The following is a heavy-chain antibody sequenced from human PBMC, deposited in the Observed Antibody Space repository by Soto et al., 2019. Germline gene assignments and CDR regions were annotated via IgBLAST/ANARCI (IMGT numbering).Heavy chain of an antibody. J-gene: IGHJ4*02. CDR1: GFTVSSNY. CDR3: ARDEPGPGAGGYFDS. D-gene: IGHD6-13*01. V-gene: IGHV3-53*01. Sequence: GGSLRLSCAASGFTVSSNYMSWVRQAPGKGLEWVSVIYSGGSTYYADSVKGRFTISRDNSKNTLYLQMNSLRAEDTAVYYCARDEPGPGAGGYFDSWGQGTQVTVSS. CDR2: IYSGGST.